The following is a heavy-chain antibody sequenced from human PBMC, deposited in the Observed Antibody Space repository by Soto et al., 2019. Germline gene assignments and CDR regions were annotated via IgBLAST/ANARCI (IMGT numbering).Heavy chain of an antibody. J-gene: IGHJ6*02. Sequence: EVQLVESGGGLVQPGGSLRLSCVGSGFTFSSYWMSWVRQAPVKGLEWVGNIKQDGSEENYVDSLKGRFTISRDNAKNSMYLQMNRLRAEDTAVYYCARIAATGRGWDVWGQGTTVVVSS. D-gene: IGHD6-13*01. V-gene: IGHV3-7*01. CDR2: IKQDGSEE. CDR1: GFTFSSYW. CDR3: ARIAATGRGWDV.